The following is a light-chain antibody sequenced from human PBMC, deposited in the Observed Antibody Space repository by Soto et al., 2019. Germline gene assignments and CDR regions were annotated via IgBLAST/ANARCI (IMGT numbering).Light chain of an antibody. J-gene: IGLJ1*01. V-gene: IGLV1-40*01. CDR1: SSNIGAGSD. Sequence: QSALTQPPSISRAPGQRVTISCTGSSSNIGAGSDVHWYHQLPGTAPKLLIYGNTNRPSGVPGRFSGSKSGTSASLAIAGLQTEDEGEYYCQTYDSSLSGLYVFGTGTKVTVL. CDR2: GNT. CDR3: QTYDSSLSGLYV.